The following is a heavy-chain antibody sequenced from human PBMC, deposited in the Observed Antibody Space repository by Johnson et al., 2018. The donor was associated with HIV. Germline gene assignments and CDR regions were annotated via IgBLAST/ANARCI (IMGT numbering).Heavy chain of an antibody. V-gene: IGHV3-23*04. J-gene: IGHJ3*02. CDR1: GFTFSSYA. CDR3: TTDELSLLVVYADAFDI. D-gene: IGHD2-8*02. CDR2: ISGSGGST. Sequence: VQLVESGGGLVQPGGSLRLSCAASGFTFSSYAMSWVRQAPGKGLEWVSAISGSGGSTYYADSVKGRFTISRDNSKNTLYLQMNSLKTEDTAVYYCTTDELSLLVVYADAFDIWGQGTMVTVSS.